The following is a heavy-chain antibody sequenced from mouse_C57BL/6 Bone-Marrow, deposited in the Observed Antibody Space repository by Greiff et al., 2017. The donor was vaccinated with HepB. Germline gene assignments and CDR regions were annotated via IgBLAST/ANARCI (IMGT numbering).Heavy chain of an antibody. D-gene: IGHD2-1*01. CDR3: ARYYGTYFDY. CDR2: NDPSDSYT. J-gene: IGHJ2*01. V-gene: IGHV1-69*01. CDR1: GYTFTSYW. Sequence: QVQLQQPGAELVMPGASVKLSCKASGYTFTSYWMHWVKQRPGQGLEWIGENDPSDSYTNYNQKFKGKSTLTVDKSSSTAYMQLSSLTSEDSAVYYCARYYGTYFDYWGQGTTLTVSS.